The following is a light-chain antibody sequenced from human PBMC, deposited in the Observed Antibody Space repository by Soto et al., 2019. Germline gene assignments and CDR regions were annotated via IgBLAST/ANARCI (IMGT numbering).Light chain of an antibody. V-gene: IGKV3-20*01. CDR3: QQYGSSSFT. Sequence: EIVLTQSPGTLSLSPGERATLSCRASQSVSSSYLAWYQQKPGQAPRLLIYGASIRATGIPDRFSGSGSGTDCTLTISRLKPEDFAVYYCQQYGSSSFTFGPGTKVDIK. CDR2: GAS. CDR1: QSVSSSY. J-gene: IGKJ3*01.